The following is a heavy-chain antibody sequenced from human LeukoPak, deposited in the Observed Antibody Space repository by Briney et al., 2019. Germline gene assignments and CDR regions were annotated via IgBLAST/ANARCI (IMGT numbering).Heavy chain of an antibody. Sequence: SQTLSLTCAVYGGSLSGFSWSWLRQPPGKGLECLGDINHSGSINYNPSLQGRVIISVATSKNQFSLKLNSMTGADTAVYYCARLVPGGPPDQTDSWGQGTLVTVSS. CDR1: GGSLSGFS. V-gene: IGHV4-34*01. CDR2: INHSGSI. CDR3: ARLVPGGPPDQTDS. J-gene: IGHJ4*02. D-gene: IGHD1-14*01.